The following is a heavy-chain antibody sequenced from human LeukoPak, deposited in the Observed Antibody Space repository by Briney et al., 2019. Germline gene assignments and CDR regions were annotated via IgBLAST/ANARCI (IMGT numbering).Heavy chain of an antibody. V-gene: IGHV3-21*01. Sequence: GGSLRLSCAASGFTFNTYSMNWVRQAPGKGLEWVSSISSSSSYIYYADSVKGRFTISRDNAKNSLYLQMNSLRAEDTAVYYCARDLVGATFDYWGQGTLVTVSS. CDR3: ARDLVGATFDY. D-gene: IGHD1-26*01. CDR1: GFTFNTYS. J-gene: IGHJ4*02. CDR2: ISSSSSYI.